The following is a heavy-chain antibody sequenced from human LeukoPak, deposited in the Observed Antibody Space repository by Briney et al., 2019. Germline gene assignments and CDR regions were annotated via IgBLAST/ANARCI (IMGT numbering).Heavy chain of an antibody. V-gene: IGHV4-61*02. CDR1: GGSISSGSYY. D-gene: IGHD5-18*01. CDR2: IYPSGST. Sequence: SETLSLTCTVSGGSISSGSYYWSWIRQPAGKGLEWIGRIYPSGSTNYNPSLKSRVTISVDTSKNQFSLKLSSVTAADTAVYYCARGPTAMAHRFVDYWGQGTLVTVSS. CDR3: ARGPTAMAHRFVDY. J-gene: IGHJ4*02.